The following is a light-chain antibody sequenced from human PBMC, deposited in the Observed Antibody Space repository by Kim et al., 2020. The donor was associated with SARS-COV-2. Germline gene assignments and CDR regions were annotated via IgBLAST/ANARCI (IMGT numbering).Light chain of an antibody. CDR2: GNN. Sequence: GQRVTISCSGRSSNIGSNTVNWYQQLPGTAPKLLIYGNNQRPSGVPDRFSGSKSGTSASLAISGLQSEDEADYYCAAWDDSLNGWVFGGGTQLTVL. J-gene: IGLJ3*02. V-gene: IGLV1-44*01. CDR3: AAWDDSLNGWV. CDR1: SSNIGSNT.